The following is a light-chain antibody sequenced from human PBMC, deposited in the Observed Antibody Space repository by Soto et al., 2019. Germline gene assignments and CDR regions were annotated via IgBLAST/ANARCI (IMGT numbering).Light chain of an antibody. CDR3: QQRAKWPST. CDR1: QSVSSSN. Sequence: EIVLTQSPGSLSLSPGESATLSCRASQSVSSSNLAWYQQKPGQAPRLLISGASSRATGIPDRFSGSGSGTDFTLTIGGLEPEDFAVYYCQQRAKWPSTFGPGTKVE. V-gene: IGKV3D-20*02. J-gene: IGKJ2*02. CDR2: GAS.